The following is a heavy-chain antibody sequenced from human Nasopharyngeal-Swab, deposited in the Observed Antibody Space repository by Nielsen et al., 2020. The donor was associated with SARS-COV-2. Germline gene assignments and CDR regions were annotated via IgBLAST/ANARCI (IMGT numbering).Heavy chain of an antibody. CDR1: GGSINNFY. Sequence: SETLSLTCSVSGGSINNFYWTWIRQPPGKGLEWIAYISYSGATNYDPSLKSRVTISRDTSKNEVCLKLNSVTAADTAVYYCAAGYDERSYSRSWFDAFDVWGQGTVVTVSS. J-gene: IGHJ3*01. V-gene: IGHV4-59*08. D-gene: IGHD6-13*01. CDR2: ISYSGAT. CDR3: AAGYDERSYSRSWFDAFDV.